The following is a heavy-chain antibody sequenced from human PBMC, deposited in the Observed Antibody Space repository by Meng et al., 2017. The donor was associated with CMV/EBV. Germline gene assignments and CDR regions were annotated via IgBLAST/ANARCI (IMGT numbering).Heavy chain of an antibody. CDR2: IYSGGSST. J-gene: IGHJ6*02. V-gene: IGHV3-23*03. CDR1: RFTFSSYA. CDR3: AKRYCSSTSCPRTLNYYYYYGMDV. D-gene: IGHD2-2*01. Sequence: GESLKISCAASRFTFSSYAMSWVRQAPGKGLEWVSVIYSGGSSTYYADSVKGRFTISRDNSKNTLYLQMNSLRAEDTAVYYCAKRYCSSTSCPRTLNYYYYYGMDVWGQGTTVTVSS.